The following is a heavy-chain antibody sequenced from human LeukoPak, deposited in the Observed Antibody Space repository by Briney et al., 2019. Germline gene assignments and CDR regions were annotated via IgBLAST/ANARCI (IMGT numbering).Heavy chain of an antibody. CDR2: IYYSGST. Sequence: NPSETLSLTCTVFGGSISSYYWSWIRQPPGKGLEWIGYIYYSGSTNYNPSLKSRVTISVDTSKNQFSLKLSSVTAADTAVYYCARQTQSRRDIIDYWGQGTLVTVSS. CDR3: ARQTQSRRDIIDY. CDR1: GGSISSYY. J-gene: IGHJ4*02. V-gene: IGHV4-59*08.